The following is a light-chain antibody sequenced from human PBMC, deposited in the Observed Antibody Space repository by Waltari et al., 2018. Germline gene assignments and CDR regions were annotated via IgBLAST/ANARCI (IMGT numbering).Light chain of an antibody. J-gene: IGKJ2*01. CDR2: MAS. Sequence: DIQMTQSPSTLSASVGDRVTISCRASQNVGTWLAWYQQKPGKAPKLMIYMASSLESGVQSRFSGSGSGTEFTLTISSLQPDDFATYYCQQYSSFSTFGQGTKV. V-gene: IGKV1-5*03. CDR1: QNVGTW. CDR3: QQYSSFST.